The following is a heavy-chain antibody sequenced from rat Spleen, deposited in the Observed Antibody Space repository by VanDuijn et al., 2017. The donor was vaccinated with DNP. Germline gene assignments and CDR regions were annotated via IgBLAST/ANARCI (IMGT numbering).Heavy chain of an antibody. Sequence: GPGLVKPSQSLSLTCSVTGYSITSNYKWSWIRKFPGNKLEWMGYINNAGNTNYNPSLKSRFSITRDTSKNQFFLQVNSVGTEDTATYYCAIQLGVFDYWGQGVMVTVSS. CDR2: INNAGNT. CDR3: AIQLGVFDY. D-gene: IGHD5-1*01. V-gene: IGHV3-3*01. J-gene: IGHJ2*01. CDR1: GYSITSNYK.